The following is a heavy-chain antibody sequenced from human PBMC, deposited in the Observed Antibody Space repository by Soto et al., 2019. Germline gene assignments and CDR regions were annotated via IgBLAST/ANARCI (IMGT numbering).Heavy chain of an antibody. J-gene: IGHJ4*02. CDR3: ARLLNDEVAATLSDYFDY. CDR2: INHSGST. D-gene: IGHD2-15*01. Sequence: QVQLQQWGAGLLKPSETLSLTCAVYGGSFSGYYWSWIRQPPGKGLEWIGEINHSGSTNYNPSLKSRVTISVDTSKNQFSLKLSSVTAADTAVYYCARLLNDEVAATLSDYFDYWGQGTLVTVSS. V-gene: IGHV4-34*01. CDR1: GGSFSGYY.